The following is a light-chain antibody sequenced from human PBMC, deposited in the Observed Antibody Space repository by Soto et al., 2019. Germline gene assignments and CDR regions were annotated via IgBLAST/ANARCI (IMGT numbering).Light chain of an antibody. V-gene: IGLV2-14*01. J-gene: IGLJ2*01. CDR2: DVS. CDR1: SSDVGGYNY. CDR3: SSYTSSSTPVV. Sequence: QSALTQPASVSVSPGQSITISCTGTSSDVGGYNYVSWYQQHPGKAPKLMIYDVSNRPSGVSNRFSGSKSGNTASLTISGLQAEDEDDYYCSSYTSSSTPVVFGGGTKLTVL.